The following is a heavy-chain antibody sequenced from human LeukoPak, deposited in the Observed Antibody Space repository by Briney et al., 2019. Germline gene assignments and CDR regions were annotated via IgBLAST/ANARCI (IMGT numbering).Heavy chain of an antibody. Sequence: GGSLRLSCVGSGFTFRTYWMTWVRQAPGKGLECVANIKPDGSEKYYVDSVKGRFTISRDNAKDSLFLQMNSLRAEDTAIYYCARGARLWGQGTLVAVSS. CDR3: ARGARL. V-gene: IGHV3-7*01. CDR2: IKPDGSEK. J-gene: IGHJ4*02. CDR1: GFTFRTYW.